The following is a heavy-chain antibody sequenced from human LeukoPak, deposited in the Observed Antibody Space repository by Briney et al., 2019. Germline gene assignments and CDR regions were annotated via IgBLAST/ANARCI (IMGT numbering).Heavy chain of an antibody. V-gene: IGHV4-59*11. J-gene: IGHJ5*02. D-gene: IGHD3-10*01. Sequence: PSETLSLTCTVSGGSISSHYWSWIRQPPGKGLEWIGYIYYSGSTNYNPSLKSRVTISVDTSKNQFSLKLSSVTAADTAVYYCARENGSGTLRHFGNWFDPWGQGTLVTVSS. CDR3: ARENGSGTLRHFGNWFDP. CDR2: IYYSGST. CDR1: GGSISSHY.